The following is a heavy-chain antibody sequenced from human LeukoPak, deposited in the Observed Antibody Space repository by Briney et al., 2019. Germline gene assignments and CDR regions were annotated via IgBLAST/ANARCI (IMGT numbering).Heavy chain of an antibody. D-gene: IGHD6-13*01. Sequence: SVKVSCKASGGTFSSYAISWVRQAPGQGLEWMGRIIPILGIANYAQKFQGRVTITADKSTSTAYMELSSLRSEDTAVYYCASTPGAAGTGWFDPWGQGTLVTVSS. J-gene: IGHJ5*02. V-gene: IGHV1-69*04. CDR1: GGTFSSYA. CDR3: ASTPGAAGTGWFDP. CDR2: IIPILGIA.